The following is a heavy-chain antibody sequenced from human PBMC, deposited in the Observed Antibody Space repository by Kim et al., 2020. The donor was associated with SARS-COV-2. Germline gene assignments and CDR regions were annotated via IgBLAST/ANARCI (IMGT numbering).Heavy chain of an antibody. CDR3: ARDIAVAGTDPPYNWFDP. D-gene: IGHD6-19*01. J-gene: IGHJ5*02. V-gene: IGHV1-69*04. CDR2: IIPILGIA. CDR1: GGTFSSYT. Sequence: SVKVSCKASGGTFSSYTISWVRQAPGQGLEWMGRIIPILGIANYAQKFQGRVTITADKSTSTAYMELSSLRSEDTAVYYCARDIAVAGTDPPYNWFDPWGQGTLVTVSS.